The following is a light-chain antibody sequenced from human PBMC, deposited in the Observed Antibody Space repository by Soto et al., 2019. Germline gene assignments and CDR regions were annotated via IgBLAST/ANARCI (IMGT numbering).Light chain of an antibody. CDR2: AAS. CDR3: QKYNHAPFT. Sequence: DIQMTQSPSSLSASVGDRVTITCRASQGISTYLAWYQQRPGKVPKLLIYAASTLQSGVPSRFSGSGSGTDFTLTISSLQPEDVATYYCQKYNHAPFTFGQGTKVDIK. CDR1: QGISTY. V-gene: IGKV1-27*01. J-gene: IGKJ3*01.